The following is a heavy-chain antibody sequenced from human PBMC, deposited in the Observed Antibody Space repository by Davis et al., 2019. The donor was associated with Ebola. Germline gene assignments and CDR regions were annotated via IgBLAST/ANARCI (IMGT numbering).Heavy chain of an antibody. J-gene: IGHJ4*02. CDR2: INHSGST. V-gene: IGHV4-34*01. D-gene: IGHD6-19*01. CDR1: GGSFSGYY. Sequence: MPSETLSLTCAVYGGSFSGYYWSWIRQPPGKGLEWIGEINHSGSTNYNPSLKSRVTISVDTSKNQFSLKLSSVTAADTAVYYCARQHTSGHMMLFDYWGQGTLVTVSS. CDR3: ARQHTSGHMMLFDY.